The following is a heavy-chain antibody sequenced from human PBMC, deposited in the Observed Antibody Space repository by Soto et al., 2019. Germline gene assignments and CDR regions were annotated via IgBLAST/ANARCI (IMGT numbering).Heavy chain of an antibody. V-gene: IGHV4-34*01. Sequence: SETLSLTCAVYGGSFSGYYWSWIRQPPGKGLEWIGEINHSGSTNYNPSLKSRVTISVDTSKNQFSLKLSSVTAADTAVYYCARVVLGSGYDADICGQGTMVT. CDR3: ARVVLGSGYDADI. D-gene: IGHD5-12*01. CDR2: INHSGST. CDR1: GGSFSGYY. J-gene: IGHJ3*02.